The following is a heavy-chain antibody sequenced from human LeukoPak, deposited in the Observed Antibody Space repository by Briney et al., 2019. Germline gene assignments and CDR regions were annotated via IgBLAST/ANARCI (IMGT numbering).Heavy chain of an antibody. Sequence: ASVKVSCTASGYTFAAYYVHWVRQAPGQGLEWMGWLNPNSGDTKYAQKFQGRVTTTRDTSISTAYLEMSRLRSDDTAVYYCARAPYCDSSSCYTGSNWFDPWGQGTLVTVSS. V-gene: IGHV1-2*02. CDR2: LNPNSGDT. CDR1: GYTFAAYY. CDR3: ARAPYCDSSSCYTGSNWFDP. D-gene: IGHD2-2*02. J-gene: IGHJ5*02.